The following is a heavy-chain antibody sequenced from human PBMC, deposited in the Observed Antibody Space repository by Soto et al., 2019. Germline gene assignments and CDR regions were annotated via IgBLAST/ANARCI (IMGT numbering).Heavy chain of an antibody. V-gene: IGHV3-23*01. J-gene: IGHJ5*02. CDR2: ISSSGGSR. CDR1: GFNFNTFA. D-gene: IGHD5-12*01. Sequence: EEQVSESGGGLVQSGGSLRLSCAASGFNFNTFAMSWIRQAPGKGLEWVSHISSSGGSRDYADSVRGRFTISRDNSKNVLFLQMNSLRADDTTTYYCAKDPPSPWTAKWVDPWGKGTLVTVSS. CDR3: AKDPPSPWTAKWVDP.